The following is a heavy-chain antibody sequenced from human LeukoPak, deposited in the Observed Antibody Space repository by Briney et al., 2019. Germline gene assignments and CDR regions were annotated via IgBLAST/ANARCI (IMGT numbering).Heavy chain of an antibody. CDR2: INHSGGT. V-gene: IGHV4-34*01. CDR1: GGSFSGYS. J-gene: IGHJ5*02. Sequence: SETLSLTCAVYGGSFSGYSWSWIRQPPGRGLEWIGEINHSGGTKYNPSLKSRATISVDTSKNQFSLKLSSVTAADTAVYYCARGSGSSWLNWFDPWGQGTLVTVSS. D-gene: IGHD6-13*01. CDR3: ARGSGSSWLNWFDP.